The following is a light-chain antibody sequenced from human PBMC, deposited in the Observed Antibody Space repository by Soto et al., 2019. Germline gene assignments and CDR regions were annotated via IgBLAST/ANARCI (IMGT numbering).Light chain of an antibody. J-gene: IGLJ2*01. Sequence: SYELTQPPSVSVSPGQTARITCSGDALPNQYAYWYQQKPGQAPVLLIYKYTERPSGIPERFSGSSSGTTVTLTISGVQAEDEADYCCKSADGSGSYVVFGGGTKLTVL. V-gene: IGLV3-25*03. CDR3: KSADGSGSYVV. CDR2: KYT. CDR1: ALPNQY.